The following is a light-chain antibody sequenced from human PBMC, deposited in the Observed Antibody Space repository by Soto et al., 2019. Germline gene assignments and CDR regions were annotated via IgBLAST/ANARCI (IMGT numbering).Light chain of an antibody. V-gene: IGKV3-15*01. Sequence: EIVMRQSPATLSVSPGERVTLSCRASESVSTNLAWYQQKAGQAPRLLIYAASTRATGIPARFSGSGSGTEFTLTISSLQSEDFAVYYCQQYSIWRTFGQGTKVDIK. CDR3: QQYSIWRT. CDR2: AAS. CDR1: ESVSTN. J-gene: IGKJ1*01.